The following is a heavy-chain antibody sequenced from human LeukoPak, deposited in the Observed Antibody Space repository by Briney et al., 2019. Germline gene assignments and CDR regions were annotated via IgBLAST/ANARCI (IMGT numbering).Heavy chain of an antibody. CDR3: ARASSATPSQLAFDY. CDR1: GYTFTSYG. J-gene: IGHJ4*02. CDR2: ISAYNSNT. D-gene: IGHD3-10*01. V-gene: IGHV1-18*01. Sequence: ASVKVSCKASGYTFTSYGITWVRQAPGQGLEWMGWISAYNSNTNYAQKIQGRVTMTTDTSTSTVYMELRSLRSDDTAVYYCARASSATPSQLAFDYWGQGSPVTVSS.